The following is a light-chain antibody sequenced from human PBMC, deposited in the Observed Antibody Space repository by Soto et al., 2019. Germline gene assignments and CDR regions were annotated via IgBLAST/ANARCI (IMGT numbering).Light chain of an antibody. CDR3: QQYNDWPPYT. V-gene: IGKV3-15*01. J-gene: IGKJ2*01. CDR1: QSVAGN. CDR2: GAS. Sequence: EIVMTQSPATLSVSPGERATLSCRASQSVAGNLAWYQQKPGQAPRLLISGASTRATGIPARFSGSGFGTDFTLTISSLQYEDFAVYYCQQYNDWPPYTFGQGTKLQI.